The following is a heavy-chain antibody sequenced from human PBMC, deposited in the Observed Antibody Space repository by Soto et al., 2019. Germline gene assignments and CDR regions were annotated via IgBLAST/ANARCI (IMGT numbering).Heavy chain of an antibody. J-gene: IGHJ4*02. D-gene: IGHD5-18*01. CDR3: ASGIQLWLRRINNGYSG. V-gene: IGHV1-69*05. CDR2: IIPMVGTA. Sequence: QVQLVQSGAEVKKPESSVKVSCKAPGGTFSTYAISWVRQAPGQGLEWMGGIIPMVGTANYAQRFKDRVTITPDASTNTDYMELSSLRSEDTAVYFCASGIQLWLRRINNGYSGWGQGTLVTVSS. CDR1: GGTFSTYA.